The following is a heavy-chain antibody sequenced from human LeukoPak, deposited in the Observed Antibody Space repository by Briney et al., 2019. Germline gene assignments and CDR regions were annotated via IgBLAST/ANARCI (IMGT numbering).Heavy chain of an antibody. CDR3: ARSTDGSGSYYYYGMDV. D-gene: IGHD3-10*01. V-gene: IGHV3-11*01. J-gene: IGHJ6*02. CDR1: GFTFSDYH. Sequence: PGGSLRLSCTASGFTFSDYHMSWIRQAPGRGLEWVSYISSSGNPLHYTDSVRGRFTISRDNAKNSLYLHMNSLRAEDAAVYYCARSTDGSGSYYYYGMDVWGQGTTVTVSS. CDR2: ISSSGNPL.